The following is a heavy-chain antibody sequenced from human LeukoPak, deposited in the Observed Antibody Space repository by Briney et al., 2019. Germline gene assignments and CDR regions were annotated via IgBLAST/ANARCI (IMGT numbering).Heavy chain of an antibody. CDR3: ARARLSFTRGIGANYFDY. D-gene: IGHD2-15*01. CDR2: IKGDGSEK. J-gene: IGHJ4*02. Sequence: GGSLRLSCAASGFTFSSYWMSWVRQAPGKGLEWVANIKGDGSEKYYVDSVKGRFSISRDNAKNFLYLQVNSLRADDTAVYYCARARLSFTRGIGANYFDYWGQGTPVTVSS. V-gene: IGHV3-7*01. CDR1: GFTFSSYW.